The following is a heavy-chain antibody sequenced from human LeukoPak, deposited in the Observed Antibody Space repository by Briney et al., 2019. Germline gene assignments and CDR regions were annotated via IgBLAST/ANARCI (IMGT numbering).Heavy chain of an antibody. V-gene: IGHV4-4*07. Sequence: SETLSLTCTVSGGSISSYYWSWIRQPAGKGLEWIGRIYTSGSTNYSPSLKSRVTMSVDTSKNQFSLKLSSVTAADTAVYYCAREGYDFWSGYGYYYGMDVWGQGTTVTVSS. J-gene: IGHJ6*02. CDR1: GGSISSYY. CDR2: IYTSGST. CDR3: AREGYDFWSGYGYYYGMDV. D-gene: IGHD3-3*01.